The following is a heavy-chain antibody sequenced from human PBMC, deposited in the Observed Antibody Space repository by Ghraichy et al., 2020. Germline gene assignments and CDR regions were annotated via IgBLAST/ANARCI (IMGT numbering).Heavy chain of an antibody. CDR3: ARGATGYYDSSGYSIWDYYGMDV. J-gene: IGHJ6*02. D-gene: IGHD3-22*01. Sequence: SVKVSCKASGGTFSSYAISWVRQAPGQGLEWMGRIIPILGIANYAQKFQGRVTITADKSTSTAYMELSSLRSEDTAVYYCARGATGYYDSSGYSIWDYYGMDVWGQGTTVTVSS. CDR1: GGTFSSYA. V-gene: IGHV1-69*04. CDR2: IIPILGIA.